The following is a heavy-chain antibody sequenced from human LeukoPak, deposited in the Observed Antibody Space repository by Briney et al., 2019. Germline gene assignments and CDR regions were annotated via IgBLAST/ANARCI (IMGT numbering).Heavy chain of an antibody. J-gene: IGHJ3*02. D-gene: IGHD3-9*01. CDR2: ISYDGSNK. CDR3: ARENILTGDAFDI. Sequence: GGSLRLSCAASGFTFSSYAMHWVRQAPGKGLEWVAVISYDGSNKYYADSVKGRFTISRDNSKNTLYLQMISLRAEDTAVYYCARENILTGDAFDIWGQGTMVTVSS. CDR1: GFTFSSYA. V-gene: IGHV3-30-3*01.